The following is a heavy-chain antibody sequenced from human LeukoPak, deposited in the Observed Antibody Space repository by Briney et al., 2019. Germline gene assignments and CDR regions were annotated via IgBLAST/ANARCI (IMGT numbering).Heavy chain of an antibody. Sequence: GGSLRLSCAASGFTFGTYGMHWVRQAPGKGLEWVSAISGSGGGTYYADSVKGRFTISRDNAKKSVYLQMNSLRAEDTAVYYCARGALDAATPFDSWGQGTLVTVSS. CDR1: GFTFGTYG. V-gene: IGHV3-21*01. D-gene: IGHD2-15*01. CDR3: ARGALDAATPFDS. J-gene: IGHJ5*01. CDR2: ISGSGGGT.